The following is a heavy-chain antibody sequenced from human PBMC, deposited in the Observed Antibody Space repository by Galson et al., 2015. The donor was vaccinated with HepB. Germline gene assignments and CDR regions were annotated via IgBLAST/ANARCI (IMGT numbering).Heavy chain of an antibody. V-gene: IGHV1-58*02. CDR1: GFTFTSSA. J-gene: IGHJ2*01. Sequence: SVKVSCKASGFTFTSSAMQWVRQARGQRLEWIGWIVVGSGNTNYAQKFQERVTITRDMSTSTAYKELSSLRSEDTAVYYCAASGTWYYDSSGYYYRWYFDLWGRGTLVTVSS. CDR3: AASGTWYYDSSGYYYRWYFDL. D-gene: IGHD3-22*01. CDR2: IVVGSGNT.